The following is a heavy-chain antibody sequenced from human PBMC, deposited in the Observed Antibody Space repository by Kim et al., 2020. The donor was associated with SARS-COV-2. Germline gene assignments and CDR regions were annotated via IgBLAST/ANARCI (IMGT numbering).Heavy chain of an antibody. J-gene: IGHJ4*02. V-gene: IGHV3-30*04. Sequence: GGSLRLSCAASGFTFSSYAMHWVRQAPGKGLEWVAVISYDGSNKYYADSVKGRFTISRDNSKNTLYLQMNSLRAEDTAVYYCARDLAARDDYWGQGTLVTVSS. D-gene: IGHD6-6*01. CDR1: GFTFSSYA. CDR2: ISYDGSNK. CDR3: ARDLAARDDY.